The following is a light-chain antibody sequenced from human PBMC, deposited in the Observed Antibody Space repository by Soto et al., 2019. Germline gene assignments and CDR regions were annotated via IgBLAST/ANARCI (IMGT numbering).Light chain of an antibody. CDR1: QSVRNNY. CDR3: QQFSSYPLT. CDR2: DAS. V-gene: IGKV3-20*01. J-gene: IGKJ4*01. Sequence: VLSPSLRALSSSPGEGATLSSRASQSVRNNYLAWYQQKPGQAPRLLIYDASSRATGIPDRFSGGGSGTDFTLTISRLEPEDFAVYYCQQFSSYPLTLAGGAKVDI.